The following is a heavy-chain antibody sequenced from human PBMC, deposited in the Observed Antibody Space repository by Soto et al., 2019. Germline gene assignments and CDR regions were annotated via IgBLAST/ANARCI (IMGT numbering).Heavy chain of an antibody. CDR1: GGTFSSYA. V-gene: IGHV1-69*13. CDR3: ARGPTIFGVDQTHFDY. CDR2: IIPIFGTA. J-gene: IGHJ4*02. Sequence: VKVSCKASGGTFSSYAISWVRQAPGQGLEWMGGIIPIFGTANYAQKFQGRVTITADESTSTAYMELSSLRSEDTAVYYCARGPTIFGVDQTHFDYWGQGTLVTVS. D-gene: IGHD3-3*01.